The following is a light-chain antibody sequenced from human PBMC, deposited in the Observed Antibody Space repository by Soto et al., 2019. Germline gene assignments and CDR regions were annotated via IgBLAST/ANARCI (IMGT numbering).Light chain of an antibody. CDR2: RNN. Sequence: QSVLTQPPSASGIPGPRVTISCSGSSSNIGSNYVYWYQQLPGTAPKLLIYRNNQRPSGVPDRFSGSKSGTSASLAISGLRSEDEADYYCAAWDDSLSRRFGGGTKVTLL. V-gene: IGLV1-47*01. CDR1: SSNIGSNY. CDR3: AAWDDSLSRR. J-gene: IGLJ2*01.